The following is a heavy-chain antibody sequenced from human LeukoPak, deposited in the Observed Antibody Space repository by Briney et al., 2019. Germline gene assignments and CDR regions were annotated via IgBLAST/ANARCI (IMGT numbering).Heavy chain of an antibody. CDR3: ARKENILTGYYDH. J-gene: IGHJ5*02. CDR1: GFTFSSYT. V-gene: IGHV3-21*01. CDR2: ISSDSNYI. Sequence: GGSLLLSCAFSGFTFSSYTMNWGRQAPGKGQEWVSSISSDSNYISYADSVKGRFTISRDNAWNSLYLQMNSLRAEDTAVYYCARKENILTGYYDHWGQGTLVTVSS. D-gene: IGHD3-9*01.